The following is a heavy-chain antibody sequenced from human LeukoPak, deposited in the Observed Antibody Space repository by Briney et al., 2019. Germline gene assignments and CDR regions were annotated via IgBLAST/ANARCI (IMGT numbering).Heavy chain of an antibody. CDR1: GGSLSGYY. CDR3: ARDGYCSSTSCYWPTRQDDY. J-gene: IGHJ4*02. V-gene: IGHV4-34*01. Sequence: PSETLSLTCAVYGGSLSGYYWSWIRQPPGKGLEWIGEINHSGSTNYNPSLKSRVTISVDTSKNQFSLKLSSVTAADTAVYYCARDGYCSSTSCYWPTRQDDYWGQGTLVTVSS. D-gene: IGHD2-2*03. CDR2: INHSGST.